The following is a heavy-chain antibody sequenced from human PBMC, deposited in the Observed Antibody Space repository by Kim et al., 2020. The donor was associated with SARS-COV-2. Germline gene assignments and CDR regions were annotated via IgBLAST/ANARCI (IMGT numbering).Heavy chain of an antibody. D-gene: IGHD3-10*01. Sequence: GGSLRLSCAASGFSFSNYAMNWVRQAPGKGLEWVSSIVGSGGTTYYADSVKGRFTISRDNSKNTVFLQMNSLRDEDTAVYYCAKGSYSGSGTSFGERYWGRGTLVTVSS. V-gene: IGHV3-23*01. CDR2: IVGSGGTT. CDR3: AKGSYSGSGTSFGERY. CDR1: GFSFSNYA. J-gene: IGHJ4*02.